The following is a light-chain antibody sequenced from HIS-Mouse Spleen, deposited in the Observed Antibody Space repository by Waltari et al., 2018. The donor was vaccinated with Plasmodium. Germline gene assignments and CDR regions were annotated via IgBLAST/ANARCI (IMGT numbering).Light chain of an antibody. CDR2: GAS. Sequence: IVMTQSLATLSVSPGAGATPSCRASQSVSSHLAWYQKKPGKPPRLLIYGASTRATGIPARFSGSGSGTEFTLTFSSMQSEDFAVYYCQQYNNWPRGTFGQGTKVEIK. V-gene: IGKV3-15*01. CDR1: QSVSSH. J-gene: IGKJ1*01. CDR3: QQYNNWPRGT.